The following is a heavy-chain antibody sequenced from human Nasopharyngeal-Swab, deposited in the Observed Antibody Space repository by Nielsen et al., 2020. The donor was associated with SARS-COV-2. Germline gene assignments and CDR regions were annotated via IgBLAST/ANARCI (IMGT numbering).Heavy chain of an antibody. CDR3: ARDSGAVGTDY. Sequence: ASVNVSCRASGYTFNRYLMHWVRQAPGQGLEWMGWINPNSGGTNYAQKFQGWVTMTRDTSISTAYMELSRLRSDDTAVYYCARDSGAVGTDYWGQGTLVTVSS. CDR2: INPNSGGT. V-gene: IGHV1-2*04. J-gene: IGHJ4*02. CDR1: GYTFNRYL. D-gene: IGHD6-19*01.